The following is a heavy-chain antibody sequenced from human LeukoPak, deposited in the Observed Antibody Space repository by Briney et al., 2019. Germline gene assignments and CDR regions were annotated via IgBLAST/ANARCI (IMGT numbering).Heavy chain of an antibody. D-gene: IGHD1-26*01. CDR1: GASIYTSSSY. J-gene: IGHJ4*02. CDR3: ARVESQVGPQI. V-gene: IGHV4-39*07. CDR2: VYYTGST. Sequence: SETLSLTCTVSGASIYTSSSYWGWIRQPPGKGLEWIASVYYTGSTNYSPSLKSRVTISVDASNNQFSLRLTSVTAADTAVYYCARVESQVGPQIWGQGALVTVSS.